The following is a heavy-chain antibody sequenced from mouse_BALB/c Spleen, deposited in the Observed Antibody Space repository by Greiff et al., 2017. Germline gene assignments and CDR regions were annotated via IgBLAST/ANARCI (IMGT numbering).Heavy chain of an antibody. V-gene: IGHV14-3*02. D-gene: IGHD1-1*01. CDR2: IDPANGNT. CDR3: ARGSLLLRFYFDD. Sequence: VQLQQSGAELVKPGASVKLSCTASGFNIKDTYMHWVKQRPEQGLEWIGRIDPANGNTKYDPKFQGKATITADTSSNTAYLQLSSLPSEDTAVYYCARGSLLLRFYFDDWGQGTTLTVSS. CDR1: GFNIKDTY. J-gene: IGHJ2*01.